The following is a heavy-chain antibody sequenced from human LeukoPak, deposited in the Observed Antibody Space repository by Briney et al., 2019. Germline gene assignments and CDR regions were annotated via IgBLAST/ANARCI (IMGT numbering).Heavy chain of an antibody. J-gene: IGHJ3*02. V-gene: IGHV4-61*02. CDR1: GYSISSGYY. CDR3: VREPDSSGYPGDAFDI. Sequence: SETLSLTCAVSGYSISSGYYWSWIRQPAGKGLEWIGRMYTSGSTNYNPSLKSRVTISVDTSKNQFSLKLISVTAADTAVYYCVREPDSSGYPGDAFDIWGQGTMVTVSS. D-gene: IGHD3-22*01. CDR2: MYTSGST.